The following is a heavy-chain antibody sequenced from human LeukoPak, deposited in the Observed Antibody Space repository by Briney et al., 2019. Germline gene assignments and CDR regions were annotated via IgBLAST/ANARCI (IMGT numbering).Heavy chain of an antibody. Sequence: GGSLRLSCAASGFTFSSYAMSWVRQAPGKGLEWVANIKEDGSQKYYVDSVKGRFTISRDNAKNSLYLQMNSLRAEDTAVYYCARDTVTNFDYWGQGTLVSVSS. CDR1: GFTFSSYA. CDR3: ARDTVTNFDY. CDR2: IKEDGSQK. J-gene: IGHJ4*02. V-gene: IGHV3-7*01. D-gene: IGHD4-17*01.